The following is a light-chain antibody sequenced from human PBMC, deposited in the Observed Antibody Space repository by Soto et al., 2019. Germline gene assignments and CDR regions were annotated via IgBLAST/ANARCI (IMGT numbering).Light chain of an antibody. CDR2: WAS. Sequence: DIVLTPSPDSLAMSLRDRSTINCDSSQSVLYSANNKNYLAWYQQKPGQPPRLLIYWASTRESGVSYRFSGSGSGTDFTLTISRLEPEDFAVYYCQQYGSSPGTFGQGTKVDIK. CDR1: QSVLYSANNKNY. J-gene: IGKJ1*01. CDR3: QQYGSSPGT. V-gene: IGKV4-1*01.